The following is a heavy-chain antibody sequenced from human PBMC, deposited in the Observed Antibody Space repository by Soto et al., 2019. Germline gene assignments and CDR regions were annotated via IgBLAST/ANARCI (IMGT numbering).Heavy chain of an antibody. CDR2: MSANNGNT. J-gene: IGHJ4*02. CDR1: VYRYTSYD. Sequence: ASVKVSCKASVYRYTSYDINWVRQATGQGLEWMGWMSANNGNTNYAQKLQGRVTMTTDTSTSTAYMELRSLRSDDTAVYYCARDFYGDLDYWGQGTLVTVSS. V-gene: IGHV1-18*01. D-gene: IGHD4-17*01. CDR3: ARDFYGDLDY.